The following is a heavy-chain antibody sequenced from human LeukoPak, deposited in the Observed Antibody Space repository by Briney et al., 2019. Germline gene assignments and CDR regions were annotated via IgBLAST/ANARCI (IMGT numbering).Heavy chain of an antibody. Sequence: HPGGSLILSCAASGFSFSNYGMHWVRQAPGKGLEWVAVIWYDGSNKYYADSVKGRFTISRDNSKNTLYVQMSSLRAEDTAVYYCARSNNGGWGYCDYWGQGSLVTVSS. CDR3: ARSNNGGWGYCDY. CDR1: GFSFSNYG. CDR2: IWYDGSNK. D-gene: IGHD1/OR15-1a*01. J-gene: IGHJ4*02. V-gene: IGHV3-33*01.